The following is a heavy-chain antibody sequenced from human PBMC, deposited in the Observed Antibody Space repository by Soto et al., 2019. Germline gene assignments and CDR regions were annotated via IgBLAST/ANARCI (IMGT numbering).Heavy chain of an antibody. Sequence: AASVKVSCKASGGTFSSYAISWVRQAPGQGLEWMGGIIPIFGTANYAQKFQGRVTITADESTSTAYMELSSLRSEDTAVYYCASSDMGSRYWFDPWGQGTLVTVSS. CDR3: ASSDMGSRYWFDP. V-gene: IGHV1-69*13. CDR1: GGTFSSYA. D-gene: IGHD3-16*01. CDR2: IIPIFGTA. J-gene: IGHJ5*02.